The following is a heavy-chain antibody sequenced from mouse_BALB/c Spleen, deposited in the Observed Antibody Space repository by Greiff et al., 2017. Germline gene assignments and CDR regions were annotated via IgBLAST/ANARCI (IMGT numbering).Heavy chain of an antibody. D-gene: IGHD1-1*01. V-gene: IGHV1S56*01. CDR2: IYPGDGST. J-gene: IGHJ4*01. CDR3: ARWGTTDAMDY. CDR1: GYTFTSYY. Sequence: QVQLQQSGPELVKPGASVKMSCKASGYTFTSYYIHWVKQRPGQGLEWIGWIYPGDGSTKYNEKFKGKTTLTADKSSSTAYMLLSSLTSEDSAIYFCARWGTTDAMDYWGQGTSVTVAS.